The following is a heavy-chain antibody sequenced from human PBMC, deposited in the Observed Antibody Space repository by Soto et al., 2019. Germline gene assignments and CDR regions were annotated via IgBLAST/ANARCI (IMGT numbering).Heavy chain of an antibody. J-gene: IGHJ4*02. CDR1: GYTLTELS. Sequence: ASVKVSCKVSGYTLTELSMHWVRQAPGKGLEWMGGFDPEDGETIYAQKFQGRVTMTEDTSTDTAYMELSSLRSEDTAVYYCATGNPTTVTPLNYLDYWGQGTLVTVSS. D-gene: IGHD4-4*01. V-gene: IGHV1-24*01. CDR2: FDPEDGET. CDR3: ATGNPTTVTPLNYLDY.